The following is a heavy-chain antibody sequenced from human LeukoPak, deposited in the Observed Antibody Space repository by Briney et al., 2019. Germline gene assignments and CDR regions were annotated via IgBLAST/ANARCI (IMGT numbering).Heavy chain of an antibody. D-gene: IGHD6-13*01. CDR3: ARGSSPSDY. V-gene: IGHV3-48*03. CDR1: GFTFSSYE. J-gene: IGHJ4*02. Sequence: GGSLRLSRAASGFTFSSYEMNWVRQAPGKGLEWVSYITSSGRTIYYADSVKGRFTISRDNAKNSLYLQMNSLSAEDTAVYYCARGSSPSDYWGQGTLVTVSA. CDR2: ITSSGRTI.